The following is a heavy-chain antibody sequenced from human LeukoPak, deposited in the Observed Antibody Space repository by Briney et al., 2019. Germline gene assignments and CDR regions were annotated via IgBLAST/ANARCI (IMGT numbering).Heavy chain of an antibody. Sequence: PGGSLRLSCAASGFTFSSYWMSWVRQAPGKGLEWVANINQDGSEKYYVDSVKGRFTISRDNAKNSLYLQMNSLRAEDTAVYYCARVYEGSAGLYYYYYYMDVWGKGTTVTVSS. D-gene: IGHD1-14*01. J-gene: IGHJ6*03. CDR1: GFTFSSYW. CDR2: INQDGSEK. CDR3: ARVYEGSAGLYYYYYYMDV. V-gene: IGHV3-7*04.